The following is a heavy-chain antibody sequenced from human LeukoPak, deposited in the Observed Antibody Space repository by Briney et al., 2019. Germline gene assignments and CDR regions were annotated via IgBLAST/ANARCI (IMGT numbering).Heavy chain of an antibody. CDR3: ARGYAFDI. V-gene: IGHV4-34*01. Sequence: SETLSHTFAVYGGSFRGYYWSWIRQPPGKGLEWIGEINHSGSTNYNPSLKSRVTISVDTSKNQFSLKLSSVTAADTAVYYCARGYAFDIWGQGTMVTVSS. CDR2: INHSGST. J-gene: IGHJ3*02. CDR1: GGSFRGYY.